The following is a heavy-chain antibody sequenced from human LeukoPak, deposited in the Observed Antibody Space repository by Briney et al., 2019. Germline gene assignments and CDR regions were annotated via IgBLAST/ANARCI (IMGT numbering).Heavy chain of an antibody. D-gene: IGHD5-18*01. CDR2: IYSGGST. V-gene: IGHV3-53*01. CDR1: GFTVSSNY. Sequence: PGGSLRLSCAASGFTVSSNYMSWVRQAPGKGLEWVSVIYSGGSTYYADSVKGRFTISRDNSKNTLYLQMNSLRAEDTAVYYCARDKGNVDTAAMDVWGQGTTVTVSS. J-gene: IGHJ6*02. CDR3: ARDKGNVDTAAMDV.